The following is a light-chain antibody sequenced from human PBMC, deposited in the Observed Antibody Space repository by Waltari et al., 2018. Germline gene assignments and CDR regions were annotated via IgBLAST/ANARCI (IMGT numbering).Light chain of an antibody. CDR2: DAS. CDR3: QQYANLPLT. V-gene: IGKV1-33*01. CDR1: QDIRKN. Sequence: DIQMTQSPSSLSASVGDRVTTTCQASQDIRKNLNCFQQKPGKAPQVLIFDASNSQAAVPSRFSGSGSGTDFAFTISSLQPEDIGTYYCQQYANLPLTFGGGTRVEIK. J-gene: IGKJ4*01.